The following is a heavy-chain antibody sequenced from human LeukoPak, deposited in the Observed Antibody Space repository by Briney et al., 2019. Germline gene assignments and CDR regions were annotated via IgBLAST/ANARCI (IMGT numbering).Heavy chain of an antibody. Sequence: PSETLSLTCAVSGGSISSSNWWSWVRQPPGKGLEWIGEIYHSGSTNYNPSLKSRVTISVDKSKNQFSLKLSSVTAADTAVYYCARVVSDFWSGYYYYYYYGMDVWGQGTTVTVSS. CDR2: IYHSGST. CDR3: ARVVSDFWSGYYYYYYYGMDV. CDR1: GGSISSSNW. V-gene: IGHV4-4*02. J-gene: IGHJ6*02. D-gene: IGHD3-3*01.